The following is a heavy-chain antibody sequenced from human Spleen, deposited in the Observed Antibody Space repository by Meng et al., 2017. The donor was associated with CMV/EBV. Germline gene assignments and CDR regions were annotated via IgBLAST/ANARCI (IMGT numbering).Heavy chain of an antibody. J-gene: IGHJ4*02. CDR1: GSFSGYY. V-gene: IGHV4-34*01. CDR3: ARFTLGYCSSTSCPTFDY. D-gene: IGHD2-2*01. CDR2: INQSGST. Sequence: GSFSGYYWGWIRQPPGKGLEWIGEINQSGSTNYNPSLKSRVTISVDTSKNQFSLKLSSVTAADTAVYYCARFTLGYCSSTSCPTFDYWGQGTLVTVSS.